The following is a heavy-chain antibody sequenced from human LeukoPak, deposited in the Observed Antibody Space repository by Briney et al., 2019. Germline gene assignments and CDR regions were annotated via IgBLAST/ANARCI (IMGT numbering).Heavy chain of an antibody. CDR1: GFTFSSYN. CDR3: ARDSGDGSGTYYPYGMDV. CDR2: ISRSSIYI. V-gene: IGHV3-21*01. D-gene: IGHD3-10*01. J-gene: IGHJ6*02. Sequence: GGSLSLSCAASGFTFSSYNMNWVRQAPGKGLEWVSFISRSSIYIYYADSAKGRFTISRDNAENSLSLQMNSLRAEDTAVYYCARDSGDGSGTYYPYGMDVWGQGTTVTVSS.